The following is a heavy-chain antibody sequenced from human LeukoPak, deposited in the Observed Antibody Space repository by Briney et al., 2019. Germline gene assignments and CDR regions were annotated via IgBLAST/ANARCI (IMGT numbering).Heavy chain of an antibody. Sequence: GGSLRLSCAASGFTFSSYWMSWVRQAPGKGLEWVANIKQDGSEKYYVDSVKSRFTISRDNAKNSLYLQMNSLRAEDTAVYYCAREASYGDAYADYWGQGTLVTVSS. D-gene: IGHD4-17*01. CDR1: GFTFSSYW. V-gene: IGHV3-7*01. CDR3: AREASYGDAYADY. J-gene: IGHJ4*02. CDR2: IKQDGSEK.